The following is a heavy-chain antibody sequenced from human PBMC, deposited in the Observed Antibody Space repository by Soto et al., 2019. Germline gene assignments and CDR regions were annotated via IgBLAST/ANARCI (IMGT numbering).Heavy chain of an antibody. J-gene: IGHJ4*02. CDR3: ARAQPSLEYYDFWSGYYHLYYFDY. CDR1: GGSISSGGYY. CDR2: IYYSGST. D-gene: IGHD3-3*01. V-gene: IGHV4-31*03. Sequence: SETLSLTCTVSGGSISSGGYYWSWIRQHPGKGLEWIGYIYYSGSTYYNPSLKSRVTISVDTSKNQFSLKLSSVTAADTAVYYCARAQPSLEYYDFWSGYYHLYYFDYWGQGTLVTVSS.